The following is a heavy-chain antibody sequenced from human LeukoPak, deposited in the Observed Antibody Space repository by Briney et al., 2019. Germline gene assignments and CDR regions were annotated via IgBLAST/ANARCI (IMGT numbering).Heavy chain of an antibody. CDR2: INPNSGGT. V-gene: IGHV1-2*02. CDR1: GYTFTDYY. Sequence: ASVKVSCKASGYTFTDYYMHWVRQAPGQGLEWMGWINPNSGGTNYAQKFQDTVTMTRDTSISTAYMEVSRPRSDDTAMYYCAMIVYGSGSPTYYFDYWGQGTLVTVSS. D-gene: IGHD3-10*01. J-gene: IGHJ4*02. CDR3: AMIVYGSGSPTYYFDY.